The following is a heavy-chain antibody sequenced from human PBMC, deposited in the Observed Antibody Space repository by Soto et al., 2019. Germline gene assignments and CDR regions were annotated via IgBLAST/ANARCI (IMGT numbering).Heavy chain of an antibody. CDR1: GGFIISYY. J-gene: IGHJ4*02. CDR2: IYYSGST. V-gene: IGHV4-59*08. CDR3: ARRYGSAIDY. Sequence: SETLSLTCTVSGGFIISYYWSWIRQPPWKGLEWIGYIYYSGSTNYNPSLKSRVTISVDTSKNQFSLKLSSVTAADTAVYYCARRYGSAIDYWGQGTLVTVS. D-gene: IGHD1-26*01.